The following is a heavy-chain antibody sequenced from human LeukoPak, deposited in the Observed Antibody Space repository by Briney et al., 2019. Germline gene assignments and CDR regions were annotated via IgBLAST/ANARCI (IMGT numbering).Heavy chain of an antibody. CDR3: ARCMVLRQGWCSWFDR. D-gene: IGHD2-8*01. V-gene: IGHV3-23*01. CDR1: GFSLTSCA. Sequence: GGSLRLSCAPSGFSLTSCAMSWIRQAPGQGLEWVSSISISGVSTYYADSVKGRFTISRDNSENTLHLLMNSLRVEDTAIYFCARCMVLRQGWCSWFDRWGQGTLVTVSS. J-gene: IGHJ5*02. CDR2: ISISGVST.